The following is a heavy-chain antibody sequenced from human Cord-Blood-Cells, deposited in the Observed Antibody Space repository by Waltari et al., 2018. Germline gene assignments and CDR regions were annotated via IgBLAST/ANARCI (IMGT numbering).Heavy chain of an antibody. CDR1: GGSFSGYY. J-gene: IGHJ3*02. CDR2: INHSGRT. CDR3: AGPYGSGSSYAFDI. Sequence: QVQLQQWGAGLLKPSETLSLTCAVYGGSFSGYYWSWIRQPPGKGLEWIGEINHSGRTNYNPSLKSRVTISVDTSKNQFSLKLSSVTAADTAVYYCAGPYGSGSSYAFDIWGQGTMVTVSS. D-gene: IGHD3-10*01. V-gene: IGHV4-34*01.